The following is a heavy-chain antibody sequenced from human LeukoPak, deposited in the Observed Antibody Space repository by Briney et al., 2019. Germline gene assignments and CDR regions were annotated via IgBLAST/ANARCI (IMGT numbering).Heavy chain of an antibody. CDR2: IYYSGST. CDR3: ARGTTDSSGYPYWYFDL. Sequence: PSETLSLTCTVSGGSISSGGYYWSWIRQHPGKGLEWIGYIYYSGSTHYNPSLKSRVTISVDTSKNQFSLKLSSVTAADTAVYYCARGTTDSSGYPYWYFDLWGRGTLVTVSS. J-gene: IGHJ2*01. D-gene: IGHD3-22*01. V-gene: IGHV4-31*03. CDR1: GGSISSGGYY.